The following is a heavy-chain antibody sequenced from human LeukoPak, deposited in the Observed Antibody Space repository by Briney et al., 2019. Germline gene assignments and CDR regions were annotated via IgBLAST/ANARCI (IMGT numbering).Heavy chain of an antibody. J-gene: IGHJ5*02. V-gene: IGHV3-21*01. CDR1: GFTFSSYS. CDR3: ARLHDFWSGSTDNWFDP. D-gene: IGHD3-3*01. Sequence: GGSLRLSCAASGFTFSSYSMNWVRQAPGKGLEWVSSISSSSSYIYYADSVKGRFTISRDNAKNSLYLLMSSLRAEDTAVYYCARLHDFWSGSTDNWFDPWGQGTLVTVSS. CDR2: ISSSSSYI.